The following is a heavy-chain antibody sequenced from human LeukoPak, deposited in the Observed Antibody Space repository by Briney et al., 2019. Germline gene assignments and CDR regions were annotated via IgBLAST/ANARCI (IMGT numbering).Heavy chain of an antibody. V-gene: IGHV4-34*01. CDR3: ARALGATRSRIDY. D-gene: IGHD1-26*01. J-gene: IGHJ4*02. Sequence: PSETLSLTCAVYGGSFSGYYWSWIRQPPGKGLEWIGEISHSGSTNYNPSLKSRVTISVDTSKNQFSLKLSSVTAADTAVYYCARALGATRSRIDYWGQGTLVTVSS. CDR2: ISHSGST. CDR1: GGSFSGYY.